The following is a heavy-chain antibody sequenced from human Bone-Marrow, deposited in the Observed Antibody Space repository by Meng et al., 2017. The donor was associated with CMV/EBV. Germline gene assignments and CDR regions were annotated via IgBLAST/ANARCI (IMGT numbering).Heavy chain of an antibody. V-gene: IGHV4-59*01. CDR3: AGGSMYYDFWSGSNYYYYGMDV. CDR2: IYYSVST. J-gene: IGHJ6*01. Sequence: LRLSCPVAGRSISRYYWSWIRQPPGKLLEWVGYIYYSVSTNYNPSLKSRVTISVDTSKNQFSLKLSSVTAADTAVYYCAGGSMYYDFWSGSNYYYYGMDVWGQGTTVTGSS. CDR1: GRSISRYY. D-gene: IGHD3-3*01.